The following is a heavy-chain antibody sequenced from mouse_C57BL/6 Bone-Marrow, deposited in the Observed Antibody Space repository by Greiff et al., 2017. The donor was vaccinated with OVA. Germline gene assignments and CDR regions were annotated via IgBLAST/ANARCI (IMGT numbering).Heavy chain of an antibody. D-gene: IGHD1-1*01. V-gene: IGHV5-4*03. J-gene: IGHJ1*03. CDR3: ASSNVRLRYFDV. CDR1: GFTFSSYA. Sequence: EVKVVESGGGLVKPGGSLKLSCAASGFTFSSYAMSWVRQTPEKRLEWVATISDGGSYTYYPDNVKGRFTISRDNAKNNLYLQLSHLKSEDTAMYYCASSNVRLRYFDVWGTGTTVTVSS. CDR2: ISDGGSYT.